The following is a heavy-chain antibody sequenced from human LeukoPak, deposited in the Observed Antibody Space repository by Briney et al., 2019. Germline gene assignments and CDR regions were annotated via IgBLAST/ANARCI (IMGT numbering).Heavy chain of an antibody. CDR3: ARAGKTTETVIWYFDL. Sequence: GGSLRLSCAASGFTFSDYYMSWIRQAPGKGLEWVSYISSSGSTIYYADSVKGRFTISRDNAKNSLYLQMNSLRAEDTAVYYCARAGKTTETVIWYFDLWGRGTLVTVSS. J-gene: IGHJ2*01. CDR1: GFTFSDYY. V-gene: IGHV3-11*04. D-gene: IGHD4-11*01. CDR2: ISSSGSTI.